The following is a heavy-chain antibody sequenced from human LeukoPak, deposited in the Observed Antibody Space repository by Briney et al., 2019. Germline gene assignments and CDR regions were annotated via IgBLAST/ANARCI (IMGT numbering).Heavy chain of an antibody. D-gene: IGHD3-3*01. CDR2: ISNDGSRK. CDR1: GFTFSSYA. Sequence: PGGPLRLSCAASGFTFSSYAMSWVRQAPGKGLEWVAIISNDGSRKYYAHSVEGRFTISRDNSKNTLYLQMDSLRAEDTAVYYCARDRAWNYFDYWGQGTLVTVSS. J-gene: IGHJ4*02. CDR3: ARDRAWNYFDY. V-gene: IGHV3-30*03.